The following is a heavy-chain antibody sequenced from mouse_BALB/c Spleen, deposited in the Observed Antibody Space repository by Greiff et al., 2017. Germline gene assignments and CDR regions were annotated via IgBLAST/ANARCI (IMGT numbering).Heavy chain of an antibody. CDR1: GYTFTSYW. Sequence: QVQLQQPGAELVKPGASVKLSCKASGYTFTSYWMHWVKQRPGQGLEWIGEIDPSDSYTNYNQKFKGKATLTVDKSSSTAYMQLSSLTSEDSAVYYCARGDGYLPYWGQGTLVTVSA. D-gene: IGHD2-3*01. J-gene: IGHJ3*01. CDR2: IDPSDSYT. CDR3: ARGDGYLPY. V-gene: IGHV1-69*02.